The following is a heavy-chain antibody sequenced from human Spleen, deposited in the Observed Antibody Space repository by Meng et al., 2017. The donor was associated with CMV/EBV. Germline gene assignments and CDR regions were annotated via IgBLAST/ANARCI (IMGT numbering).Heavy chain of an antibody. J-gene: IGHJ4*02. CDR1: GFTFTSRS. CDR2: IKEDESEK. V-gene: IGHV3-7*01. Sequence: GGSLRLSCAASGFTFTSRSMSWVRQAPGKGLEWVASIKEDESEKHYVDSVKGRFTISRDNAKNSLYLQMNSLRAEDTAVYYCVRGRSYYRYWGQGTLVTVSS. D-gene: IGHD1-26*01. CDR3: VRGRSYYRY.